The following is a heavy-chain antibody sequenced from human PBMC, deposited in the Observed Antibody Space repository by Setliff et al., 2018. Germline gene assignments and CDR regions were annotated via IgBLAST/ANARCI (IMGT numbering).Heavy chain of an antibody. Sequence: GGSLRLSCAASGFTVRSYYMTWVRQAPGKGLEWVSVIYTGGSTYYADSVKGRFTISRDDSNNTLYLQMKSLRAEDTAVYYCAGCGYGQYYATDVWGQGTTVTVSS. CDR1: GFTVRSYY. V-gene: IGHV3-66*01. D-gene: IGHD5-12*01. J-gene: IGHJ6*02. CDR3: AGCGYGQYYATDV. CDR2: IYTGGST.